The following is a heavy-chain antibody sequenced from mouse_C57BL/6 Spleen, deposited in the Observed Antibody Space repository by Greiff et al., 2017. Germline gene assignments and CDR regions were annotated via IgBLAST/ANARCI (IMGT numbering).Heavy chain of an antibody. D-gene: IGHD2-5*01. CDR2: IFPGSGST. CDR1: GYTFTDYY. CDR3: ARSDYYSTLHAMDY. J-gene: IGHJ4*01. Sequence: QVQLKESGPELVKPGASVKISCKASGYTFTDYYINWVKQRPGQGLEWIGWIFPGSGSTYYNEKFKGKATLTVDKSSSTAYMLLSSLTSEDSAVYFCARSDYYSTLHAMDYWGQGTSVTVSS. V-gene: IGHV1-75*01.